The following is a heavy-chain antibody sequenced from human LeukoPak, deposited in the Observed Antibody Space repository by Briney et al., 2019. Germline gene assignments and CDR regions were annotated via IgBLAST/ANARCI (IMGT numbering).Heavy chain of an antibody. Sequence: GGSLRLSCAASGFTFSSYDMHWVRQATGKGLEWVSAIGTAGDTYYPGSVKGRFTISRENAKNSLYLQMNSLRAGDTAVYYCARALNSSSWYWPGSYYYDMDVWGQGTTVTVSS. D-gene: IGHD6-13*01. CDR1: GFTFSSYD. J-gene: IGHJ6*02. CDR3: ARALNSSSWYWPGSYYYDMDV. CDR2: IGTAGDT. V-gene: IGHV3-13*01.